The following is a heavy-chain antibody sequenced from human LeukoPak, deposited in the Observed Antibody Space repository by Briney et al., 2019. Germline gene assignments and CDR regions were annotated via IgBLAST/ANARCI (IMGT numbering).Heavy chain of an antibody. J-gene: IGHJ4*02. Sequence: SETLSLTCTVSGGSITSDDYFWNWIRQAPGKGLEWIGCIYYSGSTYYNPSLKSRVTISVDTSKNQFSLKLSSVTAADTAVYYCARDQVRFGAYYFDYWGQGTLVTVSS. CDR1: GGSITSDDYF. CDR3: ARDQVRFGAYYFDY. V-gene: IGHV4-31*03. CDR2: IYYSGST. D-gene: IGHD3-10*01.